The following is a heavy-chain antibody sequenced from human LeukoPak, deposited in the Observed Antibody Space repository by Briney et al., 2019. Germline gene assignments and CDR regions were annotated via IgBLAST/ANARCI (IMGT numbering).Heavy chain of an antibody. V-gene: IGHV3-30*04. CDR2: ISYDGRQN. Sequence: GGSLRPSCAASEFTFSSYAMSWVRQAPGKGLEWVAVISYDGRQNYYADSVKGRFTISRDNSKNTLYLQMNSLRDEDSAAYYCARVYLERLTAGYFDHWGQGTWVTVSP. D-gene: IGHD2-8*01. J-gene: IGHJ4*02. CDR1: EFTFSSYA. CDR3: ARVYLERLTAGYFDH.